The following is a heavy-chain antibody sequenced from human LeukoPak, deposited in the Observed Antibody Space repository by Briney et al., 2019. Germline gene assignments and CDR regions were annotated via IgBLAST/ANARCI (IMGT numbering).Heavy chain of an antibody. CDR3: ARGRFGSPPGCFDP. CDR1: GDSLSDYY. D-gene: IGHD3-10*01. Sequence: SETLSLTCTVSGDSLSDYYWNWIRQPPGKGLEWIGYIYYSGNTRYNPSLKSRVTLSVDTSSNQFSLQRTSVTAADTAVYFCARGRFGSPPGCFDPWGQGILVTVSP. CDR2: IYYSGNT. V-gene: IGHV4-59*01. J-gene: IGHJ5*02.